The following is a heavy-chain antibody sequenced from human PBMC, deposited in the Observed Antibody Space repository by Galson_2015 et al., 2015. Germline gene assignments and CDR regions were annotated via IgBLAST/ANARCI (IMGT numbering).Heavy chain of an antibody. CDR2: INNDGSTT. J-gene: IGHJ4*02. CDR3: ARDPRGPGTC. D-gene: IGHD3-10*01. V-gene: IGHV3-74*01. Sequence: SLRLSCAASGFTFSSYWMHWVRHVPGKGLVWVSRINNDGSTTNYADSVKGRFTISRDNAKNTLYLQMNSLKVEDAAMYYCARDPRGPGTCWGQGTQVTASS. CDR1: GFTFSSYW.